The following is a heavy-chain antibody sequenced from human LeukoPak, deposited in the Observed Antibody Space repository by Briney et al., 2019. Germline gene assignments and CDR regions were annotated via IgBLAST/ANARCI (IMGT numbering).Heavy chain of an antibody. Sequence: SETLSLTCTVSGGFTGSGNYYWSRIRQPPGKGLEWIGYIYYSGSTDYNPSLRSRVTISVDPSKNQFSLRLGSVTAADTAVYYCARDYYYGSGRFDYWGQGILVTVSS. J-gene: IGHJ4*02. V-gene: IGHV4-30-4*08. D-gene: IGHD3-10*01. CDR3: ARDYYYGSGRFDY. CDR1: GGFTGSGNYY. CDR2: IYYSGST.